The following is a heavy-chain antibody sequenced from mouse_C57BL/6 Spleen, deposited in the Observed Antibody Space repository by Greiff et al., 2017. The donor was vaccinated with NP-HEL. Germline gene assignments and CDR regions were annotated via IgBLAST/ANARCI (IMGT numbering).Heavy chain of an antibody. V-gene: IGHV5-12*01. CDR3: ARHGDVDY. CDR2: ISNGGGST. CDR1: GFTFSDYY. J-gene: IGHJ4*01. Sequence: EVQLQESGGGLVQPGGSLKLSCAASGFTFSDYYMYWVRQTPEKRLEWVAYISNGGGSTYYPDTVKGRFTISRDNAKNTLYLQMSRLKSEDTAMYYCARHGDVDYWGQGTSVTVSS.